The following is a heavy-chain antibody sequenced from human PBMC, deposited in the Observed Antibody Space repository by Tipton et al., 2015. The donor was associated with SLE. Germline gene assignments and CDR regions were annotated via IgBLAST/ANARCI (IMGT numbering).Heavy chain of an antibody. Sequence: TLSLTCAVYGWSLREYHWSWVRQPPGKGPEWIGGITLGGATDYNPSLKSRVAISVDTSKNHFSLRLTPLTAADTAVYYCGRGGSLLNWNYGGHFDLWGRGTLVTVSS. D-gene: IGHD1-7*01. V-gene: IGHV4-34*01. J-gene: IGHJ2*01. CDR2: ITLGGAT. CDR1: GWSLREYH. CDR3: GRGGSLLNWNYGGHFDL.